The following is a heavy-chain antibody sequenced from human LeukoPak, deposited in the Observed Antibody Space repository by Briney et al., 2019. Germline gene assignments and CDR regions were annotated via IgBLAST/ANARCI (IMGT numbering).Heavy chain of an antibody. J-gene: IGHJ4*02. V-gene: IGHV3-21*01. CDR3: ARTYCSSTSCRDYFDY. CDR2: ISSSSSYI. CDR1: GFTFSSYS. Sequence: GGSLRLSCAASGFTFSSYSMNWVRQAPGKGLEWVSSISSSSSYIYYADSVKGRFTISRDNAENSLYLQMNSLRAEDTAVYYCARTYCSSTSCRDYFDYWGQGTLVTVSS. D-gene: IGHD2-2*01.